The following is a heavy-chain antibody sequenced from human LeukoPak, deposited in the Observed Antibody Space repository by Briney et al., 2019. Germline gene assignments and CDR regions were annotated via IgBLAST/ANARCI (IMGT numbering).Heavy chain of an antibody. Sequence: SETLSLTCAVYGGSFSGYYWSWIRQPPGKGLEWIGEINHSGSTNYNPSLKSRVTISVDTSKNQFSLKLSSVTAADTAVYYCARGPDLPWDYCMDVWGKGTTVTVSS. D-gene: IGHD1-14*01. J-gene: IGHJ6*03. CDR3: ARGPDLPWDYCMDV. CDR2: INHSGST. V-gene: IGHV4-34*01. CDR1: GGSFSGYY.